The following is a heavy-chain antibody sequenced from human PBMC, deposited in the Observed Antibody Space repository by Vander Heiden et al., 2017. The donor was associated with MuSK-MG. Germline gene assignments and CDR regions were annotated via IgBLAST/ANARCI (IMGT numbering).Heavy chain of an antibody. Sequence: QVQLVQSGAEVKKPGASVKVSCKASGYPFTRYDINWVRQDTRQGLEWMGWMHPNSGISCYAQKFHGRVTMIWNPSISPAHLDLSSRRAECRGGFVFARSQGKDVW. CDR3: ARSQGKDV. J-gene: IGHJ6*01. V-gene: IGHV1-8*01. CDR2: MHPNSGIS. CDR1: GYPFTRYD.